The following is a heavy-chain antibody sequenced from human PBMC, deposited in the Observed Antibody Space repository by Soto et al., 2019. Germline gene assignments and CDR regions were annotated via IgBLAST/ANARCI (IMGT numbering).Heavy chain of an antibody. D-gene: IGHD6-6*01. J-gene: IGHJ4*02. CDR2: ISASGDRT. Sequence: EVQPLESGGGLVQPGGSLRLSCAASGFTFSSYAMSWVRQAPGKGLEWVSSISASGDRTIYADSAKGRFIISRDNSRNTLYLQMSRLRADDTAEYHCAKKSLGSSPYYFDCWGQGTLVTVSS. V-gene: IGHV3-23*01. CDR1: GFTFSSYA. CDR3: AKKSLGSSPYYFDC.